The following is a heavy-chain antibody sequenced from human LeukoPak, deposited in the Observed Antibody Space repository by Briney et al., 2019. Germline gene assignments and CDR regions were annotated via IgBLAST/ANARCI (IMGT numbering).Heavy chain of an antibody. Sequence: ASVKVSCKVSGGTFSSYAISWVRQAPGQGLEWMGGIIPIFGTANYAQKFQGRVTITADKSTSTAYMELSSLRSEDTAVYYCARDYDILTGSYNWFDPWGQGTLVTVSS. CDR3: ARDYDILTGSYNWFDP. J-gene: IGHJ5*02. V-gene: IGHV1-69*06. CDR1: GGTFSSYA. D-gene: IGHD3-9*01. CDR2: IIPIFGTA.